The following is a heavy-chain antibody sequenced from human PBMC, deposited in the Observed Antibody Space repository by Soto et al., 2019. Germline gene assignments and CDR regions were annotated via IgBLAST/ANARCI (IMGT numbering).Heavy chain of an antibody. CDR1: GYTFTSYD. CDR2: MNPNSGDT. Sequence: ASVKVSCKASGYTFTSYDINWVRQATGQGLEWMGWMNPNSGDTGYAQKYQGRVTMTRDTSISTAYMELSNLRSDDTAVYYCARARLVSSSSGVPTPDPWGQGTLVTVSS. V-gene: IGHV1-8*01. D-gene: IGHD6-6*01. J-gene: IGHJ5*02. CDR3: ARARLVSSSSGVPTPDP.